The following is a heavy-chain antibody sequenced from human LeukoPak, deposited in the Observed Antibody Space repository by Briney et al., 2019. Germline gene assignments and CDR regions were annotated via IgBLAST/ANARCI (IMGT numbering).Heavy chain of an antibody. CDR3: TRDAAYNRFDY. V-gene: IGHV3-53*05. J-gene: IGHJ4*02. Sequence: GGSLRLSCAASGFTVSTIYMSWVRQAPGKGLEWVSVIYGGGSTYYADSVKGRFTISRDNSRNTLHLQLNSLRAEDTAVYYCTRDAAYNRFDYWGREPWSPSPQ. CDR1: GFTVSTIY. D-gene: IGHD1-1*01. CDR2: IYGGGST.